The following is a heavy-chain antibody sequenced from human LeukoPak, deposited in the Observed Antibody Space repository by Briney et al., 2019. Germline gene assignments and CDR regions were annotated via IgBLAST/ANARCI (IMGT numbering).Heavy chain of an antibody. D-gene: IGHD3-10*01. J-gene: IGHJ4*02. CDR1: GFIFSSYG. Sequence: GRSLRLSCAASGFIFSSYGMHWVRQAPGKGLEWVAVIWYDGSSKYYADSVKGRFTISRDNSKNTLYLQMNSLRAEDTAVYYCAKEVGVYGSGSYSSWGQGTLVTVSS. CDR3: AKEVGVYGSGSYSS. CDR2: IWYDGSSK. V-gene: IGHV3-33*06.